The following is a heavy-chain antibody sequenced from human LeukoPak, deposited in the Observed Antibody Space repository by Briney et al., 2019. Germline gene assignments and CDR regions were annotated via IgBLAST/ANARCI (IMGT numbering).Heavy chain of an antibody. V-gene: IGHV4-59*01. J-gene: IGHJ4*02. Sequence: PSETLSLTCTVSGGSGDSINTYYWNWIRQPPGKGLEWIGYVDYRVKTNYNPSLKSRLTISVDTSKSQFSLKVSSVTAADTAVYYCARARTRGNNWYFDYWGQGTLVTVSS. CDR3: ARARTRGNNWYFDY. D-gene: IGHD1-1*01. CDR2: VDYRVKT. CDR1: GGSGDSINTYY.